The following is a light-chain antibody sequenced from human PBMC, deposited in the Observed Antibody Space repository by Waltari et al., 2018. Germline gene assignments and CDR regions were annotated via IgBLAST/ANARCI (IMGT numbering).Light chain of an antibody. Sequence: QSVLTQPPSASGTPGQKVTISCNGNSSNIGSTYVYWYQQFPGTAPKLLIFKNNQRPSGVPDRFSDSKSGTSASLAINGLRSEDEADYYCAAWDDSLSGLVLGGGTKVTVL. CDR1: SSNIGSTY. CDR3: AAWDDSLSGLV. J-gene: IGLJ3*02. CDR2: KNN. V-gene: IGLV1-47*01.